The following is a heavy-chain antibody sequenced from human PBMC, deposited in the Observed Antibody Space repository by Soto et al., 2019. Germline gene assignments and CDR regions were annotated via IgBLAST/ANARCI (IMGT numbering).Heavy chain of an antibody. V-gene: IGHV3-15*01. J-gene: IGHJ4*02. CDR1: GFTFSNAW. D-gene: IGHD5-12*01. Sequence: EVQLVESGGGLVKRGGSLRLSCAASGFTFSNAWMTWVRQAPGKGLEWVGRVKSKTDGGTIDYAAAVKDRFTISRDDSKNTLYLQMNSLKTEDTAVYYCIGTYSGSSMRFDYWGQGTLVTVSS. CDR3: IGTYSGSSMRFDY. CDR2: VKSKTDGGTI.